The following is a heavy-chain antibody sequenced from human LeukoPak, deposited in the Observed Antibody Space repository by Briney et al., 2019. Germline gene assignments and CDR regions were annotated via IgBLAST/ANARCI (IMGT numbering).Heavy chain of an antibody. CDR1: GGSISSHY. J-gene: IGHJ4*02. V-gene: IGHV4-59*11. D-gene: IGHD3-22*01. Sequence: SETLSLTCTVSGGSISSHYWSWIRQPPGKGLEWIGYIYYSGSTNYNPSLKSRVTISVDTSKNQFSLKLSSVTAADTAVYYCARSLDYDSSGYSLWGQGTLVTVSS. CDR3: ARSLDYDSSGYSL. CDR2: IYYSGST.